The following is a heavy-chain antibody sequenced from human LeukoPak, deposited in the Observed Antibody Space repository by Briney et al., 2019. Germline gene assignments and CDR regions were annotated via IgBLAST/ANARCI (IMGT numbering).Heavy chain of an antibody. D-gene: IGHD3-22*01. J-gene: IGHJ4*02. Sequence: PGGSLRLSCEASGFTFSNYWMNWVRQTPGKGLEWVAHINQDESEKYYVDSVRGRFTISRDDAKNSLFLQMDSLRSEDTAVYYCARESGHYYDSSGYNYFDYWGQGTLVTVSS. V-gene: IGHV3-7*03. CDR1: GFTFSNYW. CDR3: ARESGHYYDSSGYNYFDY. CDR2: INQDESEK.